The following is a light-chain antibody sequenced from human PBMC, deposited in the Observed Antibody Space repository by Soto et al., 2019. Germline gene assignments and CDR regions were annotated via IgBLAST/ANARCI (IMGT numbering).Light chain of an antibody. CDR1: QSVSSTY. V-gene: IGKV3-20*01. J-gene: IGKJ2*01. CDR2: AAS. CDR3: QQYDTSLPMYT. Sequence: EIVXTXSPGTXSXSPGERATLSCRASQSVSSTYLAWYQQKPGQAPRLVIYAASNRATGIPDRFSGSASGADFTLTISRLEPEDFAVYYCQQYDTSLPMYTFGQGTKLEIK.